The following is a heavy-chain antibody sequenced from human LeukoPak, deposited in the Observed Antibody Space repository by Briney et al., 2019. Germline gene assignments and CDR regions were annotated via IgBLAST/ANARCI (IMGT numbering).Heavy chain of an antibody. V-gene: IGHV1-18*04. D-gene: IGHD2-15*01. CDR3: ARVRCNGDNCYNYYGMEV. J-gene: IGHJ6*02. CDR2: ISGYNGNT. Sequence: ASVKVSCKASGYTFTGYYMHWVRQAPGQGLEWMGWISGYNGNTKYAQKFQGRVTMTTDTSTSTAYMELTSLRSDDTAVYYCARVRCNGDNCYNYYGMEVWGQGTTVTVSS. CDR1: GYTFTGYY.